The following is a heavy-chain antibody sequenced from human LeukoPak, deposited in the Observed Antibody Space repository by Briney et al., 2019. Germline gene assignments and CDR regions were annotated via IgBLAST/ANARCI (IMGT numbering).Heavy chain of an antibody. CDR1: GFTFSTYA. J-gene: IGHJ6*02. CDR2: ISGSGVST. CDR3: AKARGAYDAYYYYGMDV. Sequence: GGSLRLSCAASGFTFSTYAMSWVRQAPGKGLECISVISGSGVSTHYADSVKGRFTISRDNSKNTLYLQMNSLRAEDTAVYYCAKARGAYDAYYYYGMDVWGQGTTVTVSS. D-gene: IGHD5-12*01. V-gene: IGHV3-23*01.